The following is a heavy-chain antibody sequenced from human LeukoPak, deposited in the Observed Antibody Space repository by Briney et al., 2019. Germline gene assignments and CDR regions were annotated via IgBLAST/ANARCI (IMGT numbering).Heavy chain of an antibody. V-gene: IGHV1-18*01. J-gene: IGHJ4*02. CDR1: GYTFTSYG. CDR2: ISAYNGNT. CDR3: ARVVGYGSMIVVVITKYYFDY. D-gene: IGHD3-22*01. Sequence: ASVKVSCKASGYTFTSYGISWVRQAPGQGLEWMGWISAYNGNTNYAQKLQGRVTMTTDTSTSTAYMELRSLRSDDTAVYYCARVVGYGSMIVVVITKYYFDYWGQGTLVTVSS.